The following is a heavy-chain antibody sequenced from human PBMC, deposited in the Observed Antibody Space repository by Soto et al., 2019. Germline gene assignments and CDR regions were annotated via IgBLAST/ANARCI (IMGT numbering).Heavy chain of an antibody. CDR2: INPSGST. V-gene: IGHV4-34*01. CDR1: GGSLSGYY. Sequence: QVHLQQWGAGLLKPSETLSLTCAVYGGSLSGYYWSWIRQPPGKGLEWIGEINPSGSTNYTPSLKSRSHKAGDPPQNQFSLKLISVTAADTAVYYWGRGRDGWAAKWGQGTLVTVSS. J-gene: IGHJ4*02. CDR3: GRGRDGWAAK. D-gene: IGHD1-26*01.